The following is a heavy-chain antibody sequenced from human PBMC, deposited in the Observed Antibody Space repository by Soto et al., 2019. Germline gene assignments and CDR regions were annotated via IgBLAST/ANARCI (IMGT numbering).Heavy chain of an antibody. CDR2: TIPIFGTE. CDR3: ARDRIAGSKYYYGMDV. D-gene: IGHD6-13*01. V-gene: IGHV1-69*01. J-gene: IGHJ6*02. Sequence: QVQLVQSGAEVKKPGSSVRVSCKAPGGTFTSYAISWVRQAPGQGLEWMGGTIPIFGTENYAQKFQGRVTITADESTSTAYMELSSLRSEDTAVYYCARDRIAGSKYYYGMDVWGQGTTVTVSS. CDR1: GGTFTSYA.